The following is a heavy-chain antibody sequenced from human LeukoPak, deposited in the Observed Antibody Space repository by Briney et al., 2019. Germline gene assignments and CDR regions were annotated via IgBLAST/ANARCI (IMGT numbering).Heavy chain of an antibody. J-gene: IGHJ4*02. V-gene: IGHV3-20*04. CDR3: ARDYSSSWYGGDY. CDR1: GFTFDNYG. CDR2: INWNGGST. Sequence: GGSLRLSCAASGFTFDNYGMNWVRQAPGKGLEWVSGINWNGGSTGYADSVKGRFTISRDNAKNSLYLQMNSLRAEDTALYYCARDYSSSWYGGDYWGQGTLVTVSP. D-gene: IGHD6-13*01.